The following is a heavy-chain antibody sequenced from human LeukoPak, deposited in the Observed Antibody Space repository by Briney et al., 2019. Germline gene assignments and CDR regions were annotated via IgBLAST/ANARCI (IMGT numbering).Heavy chain of an antibody. J-gene: IGHJ6*03. CDR2: INPNSGGT. CDR1: GYTFTGYY. CDR3: AREPPSDPPYYYYYMDV. Sequence: GASVKVSYKASGYTFTGYYMHWVRQAPGQGLEWMGRINPNSGGTNYAQKFQGRVTMTRDTSISTAYMELSRLRSDDTAVYYCAREPPSDPPYYYYYMDVWGKGTTVTVSS. V-gene: IGHV1-2*06.